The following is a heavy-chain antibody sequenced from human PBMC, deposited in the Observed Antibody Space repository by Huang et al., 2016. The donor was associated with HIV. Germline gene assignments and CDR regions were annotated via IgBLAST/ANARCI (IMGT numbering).Heavy chain of an antibody. Sequence: QVQLVQSGAEVKKPGASVKVSCKASGYTFTSYGMHWVGQAPGQRRGWMGLVNVGNGNTKYSQKFQGRVTITRDTSASTAYMELSSLRSEDTAVYYCVRVRGDYWGQGTLVTVSS. CDR2: VNVGNGNT. V-gene: IGHV1-3*01. J-gene: IGHJ4*02. CDR3: VRVRGDY. CDR1: GYTFTSYG. D-gene: IGHD3-10*01.